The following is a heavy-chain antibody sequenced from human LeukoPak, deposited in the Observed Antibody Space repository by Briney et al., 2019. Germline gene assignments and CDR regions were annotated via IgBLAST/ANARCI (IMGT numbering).Heavy chain of an antibody. Sequence: DPGGSLRLSCAASGFTFSSYAMSWVRQAPGKGLEWVSAISGSGGSTYYADSVKGRFTISRDNSKNTLYLQMNSLRAEDTAVYYCAKGYGSGSYYHLDYWGQGTLVTVSS. J-gene: IGHJ4*02. CDR3: AKGYGSGSYYHLDY. CDR2: ISGSGGST. V-gene: IGHV3-23*01. CDR1: GFTFSSYA. D-gene: IGHD3-10*01.